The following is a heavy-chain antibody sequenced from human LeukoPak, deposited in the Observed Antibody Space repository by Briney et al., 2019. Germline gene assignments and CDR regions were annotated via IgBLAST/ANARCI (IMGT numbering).Heavy chain of an antibody. V-gene: IGHV3-21*01. CDR1: GFIFSSYS. D-gene: IGHD5-18*01. CDR3: ARSSRAMVTGTAFDY. Sequence: GGSLRLSCEASGFIFSSYSMDWVRQAPGKGLEWVSSISSRSNYIYYADSVKGRFTISRDNAKNSLFLQMNSLRAEDTAVYYCARSSRAMVTGTAFDYWGQGTLVTVSS. J-gene: IGHJ4*02. CDR2: ISSRSNYI.